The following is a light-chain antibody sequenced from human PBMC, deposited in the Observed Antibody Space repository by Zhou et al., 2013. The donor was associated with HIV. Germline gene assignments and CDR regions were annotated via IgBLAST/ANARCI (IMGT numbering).Light chain of an antibody. CDR1: QNIRRW. CDR3: QQYDNLWT. Sequence: IQVTQTPLTLSASVGDTVTITCRASQNIRRWLAWYQQKPGQAPKLLIYEASNLQIGVPSRFRGSGSGTEFTLTVAGLQAEDSATYFCQQYDNLWTFGPGTRVDVK. J-gene: IGKJ1*01. CDR2: EAS. V-gene: IGKV1-5*03.